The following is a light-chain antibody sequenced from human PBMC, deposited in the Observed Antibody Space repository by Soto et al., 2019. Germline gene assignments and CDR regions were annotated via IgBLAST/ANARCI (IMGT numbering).Light chain of an antibody. CDR3: QQCNNGLWT. J-gene: IGKJ1*01. Sequence: EIGMTQSPATLSVSPGERATLSCRASQSVNSNLVWYQQKPGQAPRLLIYGASTRAPGIPGMFSGSGYGTEFTLTLSCLESEDFAVYSCQQCNNGLWTFGQGTKLEIK. CDR2: GAS. V-gene: IGKV3-15*01. CDR1: QSVNSN.